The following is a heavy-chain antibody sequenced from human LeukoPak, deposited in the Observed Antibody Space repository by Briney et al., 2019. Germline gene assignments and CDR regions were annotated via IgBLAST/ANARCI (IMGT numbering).Heavy chain of an antibody. CDR2: IYYSGST. D-gene: IGHD3-22*01. Sequence: PSQTLSLTCTASGGSISSGDYYWSWIRQPPGKGLEWIGYIYYSGSTYYNPSLKSRATISVDTSKNQFSLKLTSVTAADTAVYYCARPYYYDSRIDPWGQGTLVTVSS. J-gene: IGHJ5*02. CDR3: ARPYYYDSRIDP. V-gene: IGHV4-30-4*01. CDR1: GGSISSGDYY.